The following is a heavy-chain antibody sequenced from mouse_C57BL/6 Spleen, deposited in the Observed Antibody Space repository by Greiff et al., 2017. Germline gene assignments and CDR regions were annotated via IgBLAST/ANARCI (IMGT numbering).Heavy chain of an antibody. Sequence: QVQLQQPGAELVRPGTSVKLSCKASGYTFTSYWMHWVKQRPGQGLEWIGVIDPSDSYTNYNQKFKGKDTLTVDTSSSTAYMQLSSLTSEDSAVYYCARYDYDVYYAMDYWGQGTSGTVSS. J-gene: IGHJ4*01. V-gene: IGHV1-59*01. CDR3: ARYDYDVYYAMDY. CDR1: GYTFTSYW. CDR2: IDPSDSYT. D-gene: IGHD2-4*01.